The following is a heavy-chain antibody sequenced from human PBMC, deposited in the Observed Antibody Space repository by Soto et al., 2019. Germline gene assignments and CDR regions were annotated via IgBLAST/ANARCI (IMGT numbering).Heavy chain of an antibody. CDR2: ISSSGSTI. Sequence: EVQLVESGGGLVQPGGSLRLSCAASGFTFSSYEMNWVRQAPGKGLEWVSYISSSGSTIYYADSVKGRFTISRDNAKNSLYLQMNSVRAEDTAVYYCARVPSVLLWFGEGREPPDYWGQGTLVTVSS. CDR3: ARVPSVLLWFGEGREPPDY. D-gene: IGHD3-10*01. J-gene: IGHJ4*02. CDR1: GFTFSSYE. V-gene: IGHV3-48*03.